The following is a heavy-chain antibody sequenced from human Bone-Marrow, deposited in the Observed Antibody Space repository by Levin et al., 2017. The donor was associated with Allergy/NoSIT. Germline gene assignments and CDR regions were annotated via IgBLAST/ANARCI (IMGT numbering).Heavy chain of an antibody. CDR2: MNPNSGNT. Sequence: ASVKVSCKASGDTFSSYDINWMRQASGQGLEWMGWMNPNSGNTVYAKKFQGRVTMTRNTSISTAYMDLSSLRSDDTATYYCATGQGHLVGPPWGQGTLVTVSA. D-gene: IGHD6-6*01. CDR1: GDTFSSYD. CDR3: ATGQGHLVGPP. V-gene: IGHV1-8*01. J-gene: IGHJ5*02.